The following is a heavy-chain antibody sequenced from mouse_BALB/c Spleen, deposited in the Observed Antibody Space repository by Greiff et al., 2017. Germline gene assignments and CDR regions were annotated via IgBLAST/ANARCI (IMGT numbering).Heavy chain of an antibody. Sequence: QVQLQQSGAELVKPGASVKLSCKASGYTFTSYYMYWVKQRPGQGLEWIGEINPSNGGTNFNEKFKSKATLTVDKSSSTAYMQLSSLTSEDSAVYYCTRSVVMAYWGQGTLVTVSA. CDR2: INPSNGGT. V-gene: IGHV1S81*02. CDR3: TRSVVMAY. J-gene: IGHJ3*01. CDR1: GYTFTSYY.